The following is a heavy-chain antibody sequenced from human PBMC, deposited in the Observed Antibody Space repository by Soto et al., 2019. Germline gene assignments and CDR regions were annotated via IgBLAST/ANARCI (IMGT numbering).Heavy chain of an antibody. CDR2: ISYDGSNK. Sequence: PGGSLRLSCAASGFTFSSYGMHWVRQAPGKGLEWVAVISYDGSNKYYADSVKGRFTISRDNAKNSLYVQMNSLRVEDTAVYYCARESGDWPLNWFDPWGLGTLVTVSS. CDR3: ARESGDWPLNWFDP. D-gene: IGHD2-21*02. V-gene: IGHV3-30*03. CDR1: GFTFSSYG. J-gene: IGHJ5*02.